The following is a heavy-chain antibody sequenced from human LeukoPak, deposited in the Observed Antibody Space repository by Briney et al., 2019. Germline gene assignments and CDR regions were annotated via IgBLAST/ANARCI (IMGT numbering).Heavy chain of an antibody. J-gene: IGHJ4*02. CDR1: GGSISSYY. Sequence: SETLSLTCTVSGGSISSYYWSWIRQPAGKGLEWIGRIYTSGSTNYNPSLKSRVTISVDTSKNQFSLKLSSVTAADTAVYYCARSGSIMITFGGVITAHIFDYWGQGTLVTVSS. D-gene: IGHD3-16*01. CDR2: IYTSGST. V-gene: IGHV4-4*07. CDR3: ARSGSIMITFGGVITAHIFDY.